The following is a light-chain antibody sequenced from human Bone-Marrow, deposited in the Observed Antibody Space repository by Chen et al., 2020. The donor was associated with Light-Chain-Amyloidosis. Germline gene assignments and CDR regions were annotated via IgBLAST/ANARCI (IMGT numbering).Light chain of an antibody. CDR2: RDT. Sequence: SCELTPPPSVSVSPGQTARIPCSGDDLPTKYAYWYQQKPGQAPVLVIHRDTERPSGISERFSGSSSGTTATLTISGVQAEDEADYHCQSADSSGTYEVIFGGGTKLTVL. V-gene: IGLV3-25*03. CDR3: QSADSSGTYEVI. CDR1: DLPTKY. J-gene: IGLJ2*01.